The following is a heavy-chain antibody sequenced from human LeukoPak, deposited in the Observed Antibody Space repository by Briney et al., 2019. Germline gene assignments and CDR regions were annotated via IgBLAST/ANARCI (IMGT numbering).Heavy chain of an antibody. J-gene: IGHJ6*04. CDR2: ISSSGSTI. CDR3: AELGITMIGGV. CDR1: GFTFSRYS. V-gene: IGHV3-48*04. Sequence: QPGGSLRLSCAASGFTFSRYSMNWVRQAPGKGLEWVSSISSSGSTIYYADSVKGRFTISRDNAKNSLYLQMNSLRAEDTAVYYCAELGITMIGGVWGKGTTVTISS. D-gene: IGHD3-10*02.